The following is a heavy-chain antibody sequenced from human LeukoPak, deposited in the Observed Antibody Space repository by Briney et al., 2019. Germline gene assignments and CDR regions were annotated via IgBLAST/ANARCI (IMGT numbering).Heavy chain of an antibody. CDR1: GFTFSSYG. CDR2: IWYDGSNK. CDR3: ATVDLYGDYYFDY. Sequence: PGGSLRLSCAASGFTFSSYGMHWVRQAPGKGLEWVAVIWYDGSNKYYADSVKGRFTISRDNSKNTLYLQMNSLRAEDTAVYYCATVDLYGDYYFDYWGQGTLVTVSS. D-gene: IGHD4-17*01. V-gene: IGHV3-33*01. J-gene: IGHJ4*02.